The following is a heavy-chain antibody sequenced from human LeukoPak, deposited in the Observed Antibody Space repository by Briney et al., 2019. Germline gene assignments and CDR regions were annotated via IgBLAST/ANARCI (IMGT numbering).Heavy chain of an antibody. CDR3: ARGFWSGYFLFDY. V-gene: IGHV3-21*01. Sequence: PGGSLRLSCAASGFTFSSYSMNWVRQAPGKGLEWASSISSSSSYIYYADSVKGRFTISRDNAKNSLYLQMNSLRAEDTAVYYCARGFWSGYFLFDYWGQGTLVTVSS. CDR1: GFTFSSYS. CDR2: ISSSSSYI. J-gene: IGHJ4*02. D-gene: IGHD3-3*01.